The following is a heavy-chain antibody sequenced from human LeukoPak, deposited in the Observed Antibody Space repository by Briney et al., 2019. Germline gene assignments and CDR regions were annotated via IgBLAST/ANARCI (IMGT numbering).Heavy chain of an antibody. D-gene: IGHD2-2*01. CDR2: IYTSGGT. CDR1: GGSISTYY. J-gene: IGHJ3*02. Sequence: PSETLSLTCSASGGSISTYYWSWIRQPAGRGLEWIGRIYTSGGTNYNPSLKSRVTMSVDMSKNQFSLRMTSVTAADTALYWCARVQLPATKGAFDIWGQGTMVTVPS. V-gene: IGHV4-4*07. CDR3: ARVQLPATKGAFDI.